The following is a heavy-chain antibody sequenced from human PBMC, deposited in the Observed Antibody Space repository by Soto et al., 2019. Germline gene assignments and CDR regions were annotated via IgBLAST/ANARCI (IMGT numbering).Heavy chain of an antibody. CDR2: ISSSSSTI. J-gene: IGHJ5*02. CDR1: GFTFSSYS. Sequence: PGGSLRLSCAASGFTFSSYSMNWVRQAPGKGLEWVSYISSSSSTIYYADSVKGRFTISRDNAKNSLYLQMNSLRDEDTAVYYCARARLYYYDSSGYRPPLGFDPWGQGTLVTVSS. CDR3: ARARLYYYDSSGYRPPLGFDP. D-gene: IGHD3-22*01. V-gene: IGHV3-48*02.